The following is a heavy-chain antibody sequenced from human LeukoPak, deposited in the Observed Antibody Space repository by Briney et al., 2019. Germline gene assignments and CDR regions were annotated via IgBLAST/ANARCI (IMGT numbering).Heavy chain of an antibody. CDR2: ISYDGSNK. Sequence: QPGRSLRLSCAASGFTFSSYAMHWVRQAPGKGLEWVAVISYDGSNKYYADSVKGRFTISRDNSKNTLYLQMNSLRAEDTAVYYCAAPRYGDLALDYWGQGTLVTVSS. J-gene: IGHJ4*02. CDR3: AAPRYGDLALDY. CDR1: GFTFSSYA. D-gene: IGHD4-17*01. V-gene: IGHV3-30-3*01.